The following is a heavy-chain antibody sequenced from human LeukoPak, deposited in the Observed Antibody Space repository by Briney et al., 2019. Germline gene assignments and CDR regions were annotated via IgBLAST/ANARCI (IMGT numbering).Heavy chain of an antibody. CDR1: GGTFSSYA. J-gene: IGHJ4*02. V-gene: IGHV1-69*13. CDR2: IIPIFGTA. Sequence: SVKVSCKASGGTFSSYAISWVRQAPGQGHEWMGGIIPIFGTANYAQKFQGRVTITADESTSTAYMELSSLRSEDTAVYYCARDRFSPYYDSSRGFDYWGQGTLVTVSS. D-gene: IGHD3-22*01. CDR3: ARDRFSPYYDSSRGFDY.